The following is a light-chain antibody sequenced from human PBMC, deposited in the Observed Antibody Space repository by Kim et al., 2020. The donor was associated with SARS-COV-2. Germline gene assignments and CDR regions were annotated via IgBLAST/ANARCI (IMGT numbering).Light chain of an antibody. V-gene: IGKV1-39*01. CDR1: QYINIY. CDR3: QQSYSTPS. Sequence: DIQMTQSPSSLSASVGDRITITCRASQYINIYLNWYQQKPGKAPELLIYSASSLQSGVPSRFSGSGSGTDFTLTISSLQPEDFATYHCQQSYSTPSFGQGTELDIK. CDR2: SAS. J-gene: IGKJ1*01.